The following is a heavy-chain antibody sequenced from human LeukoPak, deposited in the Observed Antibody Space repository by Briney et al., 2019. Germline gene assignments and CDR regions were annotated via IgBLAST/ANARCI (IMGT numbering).Heavy chain of an antibody. D-gene: IGHD6-13*01. CDR1: GFTVSSNY. CDR2: IYSGGST. CDR3: AKDLMRAAPGTIFGY. J-gene: IGHJ4*02. V-gene: IGHV3-53*01. Sequence: QAGGSLRLSCAASGFTVSSNYMSRVRQAPGKGLEWVSVIYSGGSTYYADSVKGRFTISRDNSKNTLYLQMNSLRAEDTAVYYCAKDLMRAAPGTIFGYWGQGTLVTVSS.